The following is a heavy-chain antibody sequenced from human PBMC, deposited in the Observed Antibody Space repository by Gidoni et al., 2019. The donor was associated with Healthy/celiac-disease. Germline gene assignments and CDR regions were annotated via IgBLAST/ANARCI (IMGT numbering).Heavy chain of an antibody. D-gene: IGHD3-10*01. J-gene: IGHJ6*03. Sequence: QVQLVESGGGVVQPGRSLRLSCAASGFTFSSYGMHWVRQAPGKGLEWVAVISYDGSNKYYADSVKGRFTISRDNSKNTLYLQMNSLRAEDTAVYYCAKTIPSITMVRGVHFYYYYYMDVWGKGTTVTVSS. V-gene: IGHV3-30*18. CDR2: ISYDGSNK. CDR3: AKTIPSITMVRGVHFYYYYYMDV. CDR1: GFTFSSYG.